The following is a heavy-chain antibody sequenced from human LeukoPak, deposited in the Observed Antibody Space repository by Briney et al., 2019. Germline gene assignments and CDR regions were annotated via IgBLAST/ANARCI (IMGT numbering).Heavy chain of an antibody. J-gene: IGHJ4*02. V-gene: IGHV4-59*01. CDR3: ARAHYSGSGTYYIRAFDY. CDR2: IYYRGTI. CDR1: GGSISSYY. D-gene: IGHD3-10*01. Sequence: SETLSLTCTVSGGSISSYYWSWIRQPPGKGLEWIGYIYYRGTINYNPSLKSRVTVSIDTSKNQFSLKLSSVTAADTAVYYCARAHYSGSGTYYIRAFDYWGQGTLVSVSS.